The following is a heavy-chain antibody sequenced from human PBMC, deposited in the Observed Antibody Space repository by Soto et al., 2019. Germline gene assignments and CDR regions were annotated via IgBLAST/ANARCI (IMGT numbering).Heavy chain of an antibody. CDR2: ISYDGSTK. Sequence: QVHLVESGGGVVEPGRSLRLSCAASGFAFSNYAMHWVRQAPGKGLEWVAVISYDGSTKFYADSVKGRFTISRDSSKNTVYLQMNSPRTDDTAVFYCARGGFVDTAVVLPPHSGLDVWGQGTTITVSS. V-gene: IGHV3-30-3*01. CDR1: GFAFSNYA. D-gene: IGHD5-18*01. J-gene: IGHJ6*02. CDR3: ARGGFVDTAVVLPPHSGLDV.